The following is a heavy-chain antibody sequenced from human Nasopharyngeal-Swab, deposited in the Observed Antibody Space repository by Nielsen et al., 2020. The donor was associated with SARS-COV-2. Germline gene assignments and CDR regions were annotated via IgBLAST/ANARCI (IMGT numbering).Heavy chain of an antibody. J-gene: IGHJ6*02. CDR3: ARGCSWYYYYGMDV. V-gene: IGHV4-4*02. Sequence: WIRQPPGKGLEWIGEIYHSGSTNYNPSLKSRVTISVDKSKNQFSLKLSSVTAADTAVYYCARGCSWYYYYGMDVWGQGTTVTVSS. CDR2: IYHSGST. D-gene: IGHD6-13*01.